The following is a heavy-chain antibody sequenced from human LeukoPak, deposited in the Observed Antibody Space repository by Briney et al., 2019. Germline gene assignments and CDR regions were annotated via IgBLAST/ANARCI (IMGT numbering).Heavy chain of an antibody. D-gene: IGHD3-10*01. CDR3: ASYGSGSLGSQSYGFDP. J-gene: IGHJ5*02. CDR2: ISAYNGNT. V-gene: IGHV1-18*01. CDR1: GYTFTSYG. Sequence: GASVKVSCKASGYTFTSYGISWVRQAPGQGLEWMGWISAYNGNTNHAQKLQGRVTMTTDTSTSTAYMELRSLRSDDTAVYYCASYGSGSLGSQSYGFDPWGQGTLVTVSS.